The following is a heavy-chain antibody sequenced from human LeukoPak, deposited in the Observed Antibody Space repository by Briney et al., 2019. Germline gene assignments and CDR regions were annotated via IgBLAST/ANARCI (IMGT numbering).Heavy chain of an antibody. CDR1: GGSISSYY. CDR2: IYTSGST. V-gene: IGHV4-4*07. D-gene: IGHD5-24*01. Sequence: SETLSLTCTVSGGSISSYYWSWIRQPAGKGLEWIGRIYTSGSTNYNPSLKSRVTMSVDTSKNQFSLKLSSVTAADTAVYYCAREGRTWEMATNEWFDPWGQGTLVTVSS. J-gene: IGHJ5*02. CDR3: AREGRTWEMATNEWFDP.